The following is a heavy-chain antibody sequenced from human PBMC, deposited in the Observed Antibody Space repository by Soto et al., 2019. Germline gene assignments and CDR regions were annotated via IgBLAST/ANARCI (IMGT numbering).Heavy chain of an antibody. V-gene: IGHV3-74*01. D-gene: IGHD6-25*01. CDR1: GITFRIYW. CDR3: ARDLGVTATGPSLDY. CDR2: INSDASII. J-gene: IGHJ4*02. Sequence: PGGALRISCEVSGITFRIYWLHWIRQAPGKGLVWVSHINSDASIINYADSVKGRFTISRDNAKNSLYLQINSLRAEDTAVYYCARDLGVTATGPSLDYWGQGTQVTVSS.